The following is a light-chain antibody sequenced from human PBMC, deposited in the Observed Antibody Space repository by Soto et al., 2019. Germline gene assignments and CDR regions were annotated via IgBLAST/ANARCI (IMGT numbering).Light chain of an antibody. CDR2: GTS. CDR1: QNVGRN. J-gene: IGKJ2*01. CDR3: QQDNNLPPMST. V-gene: IGKV3-15*01. Sequence: EIVMTQSPDTLSVSPGERATLSCRASQNVGRNVAWYQQRPGQAPRLLIHGTSTRAADIPARFSGSVSGTEFTLTINSLPPEDFVIYYWQQDNNLPPMSTFGQGTKLEMK.